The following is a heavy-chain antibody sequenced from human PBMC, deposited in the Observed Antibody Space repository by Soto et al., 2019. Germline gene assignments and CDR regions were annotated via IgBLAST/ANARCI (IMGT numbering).Heavy chain of an antibody. CDR3: AKGDDYGAPDY. V-gene: IGHV3-30*18. Sequence: PGGSLRLSCAASGFTFSSYGMHWVRQAPGKGLEWVAVISYDGSNKYYADSVKGRFTISRDNSKNTLYLQMNSLRAEDTAVYYCAKGDDYGAPDYWGQGTLVTVSS. CDR2: ISYDGSNK. J-gene: IGHJ4*02. CDR1: GFTFSSYG. D-gene: IGHD4-17*01.